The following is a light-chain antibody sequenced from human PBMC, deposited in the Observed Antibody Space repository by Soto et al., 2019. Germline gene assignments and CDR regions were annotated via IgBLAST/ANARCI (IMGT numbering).Light chain of an antibody. J-gene: IGLJ1*01. Sequence: QAVVTQEPSLTVSPGGTVTLTCASSTGPVTSGFYPHWVQQKPGQAPRTLIYSTTNKPSWTPARFSGSLLGGKAALTLSGVHPEDEADYYCLLSDGGSYVFGAGTKLTVL. V-gene: IGLV7-43*01. CDR2: STT. CDR3: LLSDGGSYV. CDR1: TGPVTSGFY.